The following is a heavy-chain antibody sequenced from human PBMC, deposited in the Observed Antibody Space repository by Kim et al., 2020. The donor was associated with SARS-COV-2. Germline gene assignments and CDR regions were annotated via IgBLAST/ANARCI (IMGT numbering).Heavy chain of an antibody. V-gene: IGHV4-39*07. Sequence: SETLSLTCTVSGGSISSSSYYWGWIRQPPGKGLEWIGSIYYSGSTYYNPSLKSRVTISVDTSKNQFSLKLSSVTAADTAVYYCARKFCLRGGPPPPSCYNNWFDPWGQGTLVTVSS. CDR3: ARKFCLRGGPPPPSCYNNWFDP. CDR1: GGSISSSSYY. J-gene: IGHJ5*02. D-gene: IGHD2-2*01. CDR2: IYYSGST.